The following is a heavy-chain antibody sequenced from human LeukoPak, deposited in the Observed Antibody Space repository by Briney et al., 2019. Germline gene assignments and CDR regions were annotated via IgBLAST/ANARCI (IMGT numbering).Heavy chain of an antibody. J-gene: IGHJ4*02. V-gene: IGHV1-2*02. Sequence: GASVKVSCKASGYTFTGYYMHWVRQAPGQGLEWMGWINPNSGGTNYAQKFQGRVTMTRDTSISTAYMELSRLRSDDTAVYYCARGGRELERLAGGLVDYWGQGTLVTVSS. CDR3: ARGGRELERLAGGLVDY. D-gene: IGHD1-1*01. CDR1: GYTFTGYY. CDR2: INPNSGGT.